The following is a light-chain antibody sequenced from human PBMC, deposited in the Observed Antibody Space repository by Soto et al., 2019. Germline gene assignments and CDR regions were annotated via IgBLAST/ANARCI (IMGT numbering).Light chain of an antibody. V-gene: IGLV2-23*01. CDR3: CSYARSSTVV. J-gene: IGLJ2*01. CDR2: EAT. Sequence: QSALTQPASVSGSPGQSIPISCSGTSNDVGSFNLVSWYQQHPGKVPKLMIYEATKRPSGVSNRFSGSKSGNTASMTISGLQAEDEADYYCCSYARSSTVVFGGGSKVTVL. CDR1: SNDVGSFNL.